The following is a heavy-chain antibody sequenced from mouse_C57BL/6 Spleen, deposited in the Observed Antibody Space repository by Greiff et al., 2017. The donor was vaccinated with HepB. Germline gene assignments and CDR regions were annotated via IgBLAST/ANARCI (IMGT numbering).Heavy chain of an antibody. J-gene: IGHJ1*03. CDR1: GYTFTSYW. CDR3: AREGITTVVAGNWYFDD. D-gene: IGHD1-1*01. Sequence: VQLQQSGAELAKPGASVKLSCKASGYTFTSYWMHWVKQRPGQGLAWIGYINPSSGYTKYNQKVKDKATLTADKSSSTAYMQRSSLTYEDSAVYYCAREGITTVVAGNWYFDDWGTVTTVTVAS. CDR2: INPSSGYT. V-gene: IGHV1-7*01.